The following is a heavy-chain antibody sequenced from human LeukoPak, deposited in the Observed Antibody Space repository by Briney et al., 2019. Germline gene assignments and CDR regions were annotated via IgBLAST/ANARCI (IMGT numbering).Heavy chain of an antibody. V-gene: IGHV2-70*11. D-gene: IGHD2-15*01. CDR3: ARMRGSGYCDY. CDR1: GFSLSTSGMC. Sequence: ESGPTLVNPTQTLTLTCTFSGFSLSTSGMCVSWIRQPPGKALEWLARIDWDDDKYYSTPLKTRLTISKDTSKNQVVLTMTNMDPVDTATYCCARMRGSGYCDYWGQGTLVTVSS. J-gene: IGHJ4*02. CDR2: IDWDDDK.